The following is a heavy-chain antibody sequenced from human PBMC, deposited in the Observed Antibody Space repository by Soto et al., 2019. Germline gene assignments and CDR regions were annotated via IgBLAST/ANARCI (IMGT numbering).Heavy chain of an antibody. CDR3: VRLTRHFSDY. D-gene: IGHD2-2*01. V-gene: IGHV3-72*01. J-gene: IGHJ4*02. CDR1: GFTLSDHY. Sequence: EVQLVESGGGVVQPGGSLRLSCAASGFTLSDHYMDWVRQAPGKGREWVGRTREKANSYTTEYAASVKCRFTISRDGSKNSLYLQMNSLKTEDTAVYYCVRLTRHFSDYWGQGTLVTVSS. CDR2: TREKANSYTT.